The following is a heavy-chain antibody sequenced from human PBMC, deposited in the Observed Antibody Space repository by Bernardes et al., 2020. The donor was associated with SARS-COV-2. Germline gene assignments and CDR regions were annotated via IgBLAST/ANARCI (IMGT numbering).Heavy chain of an antibody. J-gene: IGHJ4*02. V-gene: IGHV3-23*01. CDR1: GFTFSTDA. CDR2: ISLSGGST. CDR3: AKDRAGGSYDFDY. Sequence: GGSLRPSCAASGFTFSTDAISWVRPPPGKGLGWVSAISLSGGSTYYADSVKGRFTISRDNSKNTLYLQMNSLRAEDTAVYYCAKDRAGGSYDFDYWGQGTLVTVSS. D-gene: IGHD1-26*01.